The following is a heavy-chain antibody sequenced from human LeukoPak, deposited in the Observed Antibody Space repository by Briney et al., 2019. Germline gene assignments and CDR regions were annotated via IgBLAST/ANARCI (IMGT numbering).Heavy chain of an antibody. V-gene: IGHV4-39*07. CDR2: IYYSGST. D-gene: IGHD6-19*01. J-gene: IGHJ4*02. CDR1: GGSISSSSYY. Sequence: PSETLSLTCTVSGGSISSSSYYWGWIRQPPGKGLEWIGSIYYSGSTYYNPSLKSRVTISVDTSKNQFSLKLSSVTAADTAVYYCARESVAWSPLDYWGQGTLVTVSS. CDR3: ARESVAWSPLDY.